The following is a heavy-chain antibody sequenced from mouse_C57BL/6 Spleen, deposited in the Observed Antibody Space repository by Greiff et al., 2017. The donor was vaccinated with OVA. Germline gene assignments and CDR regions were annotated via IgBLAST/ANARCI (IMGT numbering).Heavy chain of an antibody. V-gene: IGHV1-82*01. D-gene: IGHD2-4*01. CDR1: GYAFSSSW. CDR2: IYPGDGDT. CDR3: ATYDYGGFGYFDV. Sequence: VQLQQSGPELVKPGASVKISCKASGYAFSSSWMNWVKQRPGKGLEWIGRIYPGDGDTNYNGKFKGKATLTADKSSSTAYMQLSSLTSEDSAVYFCATYDYGGFGYFDVWGTGTTVTVSS. J-gene: IGHJ1*03.